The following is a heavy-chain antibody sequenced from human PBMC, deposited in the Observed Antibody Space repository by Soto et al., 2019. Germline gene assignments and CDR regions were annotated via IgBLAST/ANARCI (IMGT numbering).Heavy chain of an antibody. CDR3: ASGRGHTAMGNPFDY. V-gene: IGHV4-59*12. CDR1: GGSISSYY. J-gene: IGHJ4*02. CDR2: IYYSGST. Sequence: SETLSLTCTVSGGSISSYYWSWTRQPPGKGLEWIGYIYYSGSTNYNPSLKSRVTISVDTSKNQFSLKLSSVTAADTAVYYCASGRGHTAMGNPFDYWGQGTLVTVS. D-gene: IGHD5-18*01.